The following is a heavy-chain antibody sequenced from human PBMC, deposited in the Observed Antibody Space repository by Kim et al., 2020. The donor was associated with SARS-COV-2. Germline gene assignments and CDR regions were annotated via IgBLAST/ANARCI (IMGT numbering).Heavy chain of an antibody. V-gene: IGHV4-34*01. CDR2: INHSGST. CDR1: GGSFSGYY. CDR3: ARVHPYYYDSSGYYSLRFYYGMDV. J-gene: IGHJ6*02. D-gene: IGHD3-22*01. Sequence: SETLSLTCAVYGGSFSGYYWSWIRQPPGKGLEWIGEINHSGSTNYNPSLKSRVTISVDTSKNQFSLKLSSVTAADTAVYYCARVHPYYYDSSGYYSLRFYYGMDVWGQGTTVTVSS.